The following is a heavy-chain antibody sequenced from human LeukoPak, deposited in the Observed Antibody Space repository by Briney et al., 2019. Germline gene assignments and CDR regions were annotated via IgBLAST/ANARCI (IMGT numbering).Heavy chain of an antibody. CDR1: XFTXSSYW. V-gene: IGHV3-7*01. Sequence: CXXXXFTXSSYWMSWVRQAPGKGLEWVANIKQDGSEKYYVDSVKGRFTISRDNAKNSLYLQMNSLRAEDTAVYYCASQWLGNWFDPWGQGTLVTVSS. CDR3: ASQWLGNWFDP. CDR2: IKQDGSEK. D-gene: IGHD6-19*01. J-gene: IGHJ5*02.